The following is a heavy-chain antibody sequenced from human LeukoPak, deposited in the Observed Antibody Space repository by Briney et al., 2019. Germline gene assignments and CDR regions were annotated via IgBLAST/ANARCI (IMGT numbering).Heavy chain of an antibody. J-gene: IGHJ5*02. CDR3: AREDYYGSGSYYKWFDP. V-gene: IGHV3-33*01. Sequence: PGRSLRLSCAASGFTFSSYGMHWVRQAPGKGLEWVAVIWYDGSNKYYADSVKGRFTISRDNSKNTLYLQMNSLRAEDTGVYYCAREDYYGSGSYYKWFDPWGQGTLVTVSS. CDR2: IWYDGSNK. D-gene: IGHD3-10*01. CDR1: GFTFSSYG.